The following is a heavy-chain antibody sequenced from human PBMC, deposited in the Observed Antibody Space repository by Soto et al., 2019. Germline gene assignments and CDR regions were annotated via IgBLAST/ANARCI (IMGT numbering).Heavy chain of an antibody. V-gene: IGHV3-11*01. D-gene: IGHD2-8*01. CDR1: VFTFSDYY. Sequence: VGSLRLSCASSVFTFSDYYMSCIRQSPGKGLEWVSYISSSGSTIYYADSVKGRFTISRDNAKNSLYLQMNSLRAEDTAVYYCASYKDASFEPWGQGTLVIVSS. CDR2: ISSSGSTI. J-gene: IGHJ5*02. CDR3: ASYKDASFEP.